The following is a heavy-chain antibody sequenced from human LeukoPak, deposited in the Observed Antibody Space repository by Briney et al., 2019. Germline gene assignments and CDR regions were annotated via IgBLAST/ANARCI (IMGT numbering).Heavy chain of an antibody. CDR2: IYPGDSDT. J-gene: IGHJ4*02. CDR1: GYSFTSYW. V-gene: IGHV5-51*01. CDR3: VRIARPDYYDSSGYYTPYYFDY. Sequence: GESLKISCKGSGYSFTSYWIGWVRQMPGKGLEWMGIIYPGDSDTRYSPSFQGQVTISADKSISTAYLQWSSLKASDTAMYYCVRIARPDYYDSSGYYTPYYFDYRGQGTLSPSPQ. D-gene: IGHD3-22*01.